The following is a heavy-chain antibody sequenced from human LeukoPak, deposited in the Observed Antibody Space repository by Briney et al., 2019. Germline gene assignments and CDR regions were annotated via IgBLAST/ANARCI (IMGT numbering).Heavy chain of an antibody. CDR1: GGSISSTSSY. J-gene: IGHJ3*02. V-gene: IGHV4-39*01. Sequence: PSETLSLTCAVSGGSISSTSSYWDWIRQPPGKGLEWIGSIFYLGSTYYNPSLKSRVTISADTSKNQFSLKLNSVTAADTAVYYCARTRGYSGYVDAFDIWGQGTMVTVFS. CDR2: IFYLGST. CDR3: ARTRGYSGYVDAFDI. D-gene: IGHD5-12*01.